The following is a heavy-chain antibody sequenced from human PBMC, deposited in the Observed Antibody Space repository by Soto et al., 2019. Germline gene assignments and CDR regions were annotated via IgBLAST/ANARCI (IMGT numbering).Heavy chain of an antibody. D-gene: IGHD4-17*01. CDR1: GFTFSIYA. Sequence: EVPLVESGGGLVQPGGSLRLSCAAPGFTFSIYAMHWVRQAPGKGLEYVSAISSYGGSTYYASSVKGRFTISRDNSKNTLFLQMGSLRPEDMAVYYCARDGHGDYEGAFDYWGQGTLVTVSS. V-gene: IGHV3-64*01. CDR3: ARDGHGDYEGAFDY. J-gene: IGHJ4*02. CDR2: ISSYGGST.